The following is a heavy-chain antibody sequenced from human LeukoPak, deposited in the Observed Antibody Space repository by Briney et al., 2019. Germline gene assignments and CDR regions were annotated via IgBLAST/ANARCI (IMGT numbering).Heavy chain of an antibody. CDR2: IKGGGGDP. CDR3: AQGGHDFNPLYY. D-gene: IGHD2-21*02. Sequence: GGSLRLSCAASGFTFSTYAMGWVRQGPGEGLEWVSSIKGGGGDPFYADSVRGRFTISRDKSKNTLYLQQNSLRPEDTAVYFCAQGGHDFNPLYYWGQGTLATVSS. V-gene: IGHV3-23*01. J-gene: IGHJ4*02. CDR1: GFTFSTYA.